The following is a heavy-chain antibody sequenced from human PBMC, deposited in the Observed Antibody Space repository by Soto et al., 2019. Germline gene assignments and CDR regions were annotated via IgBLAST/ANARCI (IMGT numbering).Heavy chain of an antibody. V-gene: IGHV3-9*01. CDR3: AKEDSGFSGYMDV. D-gene: IGHD3-10*01. Sequence: EVQLVESGGGLVQPGRSLRLSCVASGFTFYNHGMHWVRQAPGRGLEWVSGITWSSDSMGYADSVKGRFTISRDNAKKSLYLQMNSLRPEDTALYYCAKEDSGFSGYMDVWGKGTTFTVSS. CDR1: GFTFYNHG. CDR2: ITWSSDSM. J-gene: IGHJ6*03.